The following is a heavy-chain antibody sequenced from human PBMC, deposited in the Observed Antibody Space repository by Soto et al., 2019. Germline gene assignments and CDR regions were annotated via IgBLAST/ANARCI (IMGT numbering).Heavy chain of an antibody. CDR1: GFTFSNYA. CDR2: ISGSGGTT. V-gene: IGHV3-23*01. CDR3: GTFFVEAGATLGWPWSFRY. D-gene: IGHD2-15*01. J-gene: IGHJ4*02. Sequence: EVQLLESGGGLVQPGRSLRLSCAASGFTFSNYAMSWVRQAPGQGLDWVSAISGSGGTTYYADSVKGRFTISRDNSKNTLILQMITLRADDGAEYYCGTFFVEAGATLGWPWSFRYWGQGTVVTDSS.